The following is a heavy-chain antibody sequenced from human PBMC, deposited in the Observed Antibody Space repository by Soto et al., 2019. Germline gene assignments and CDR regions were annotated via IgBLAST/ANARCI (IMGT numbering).Heavy chain of an antibody. CDR2: IDPSDSYI. J-gene: IGHJ4*02. Sequence: EVQLVPSGAEVKKPGESLRISCQGSGYSFTSSWISWVRQMPGEGLVWMGRIDPSDSYINYSPSFQGRVTISADKSISTAYLQWSSLKASDTAMYYCARRGSSSSFFYDSWGQGTLVTVSS. CDR1: GYSFTSSW. CDR3: ARRGSSSSFFYDS. D-gene: IGHD6-6*01. V-gene: IGHV5-10-1*03.